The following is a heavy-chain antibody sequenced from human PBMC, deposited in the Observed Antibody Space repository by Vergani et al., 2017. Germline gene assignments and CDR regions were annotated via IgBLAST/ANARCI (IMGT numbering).Heavy chain of an antibody. CDR1: GYSLTELT. Sequence: QVQLVQSGSEVRKPGASVKVSCQVSGYSLTELTIHWVRQAPGKGLEWMGGFDPDHGEVTFAHHIQVRVTMTEDRYTDTAYMELSSLRTEDTALYDCVIVTDYDDSSGYYVDYWWKGTLVTGSS. V-gene: IGHV1-24*01. CDR2: FDPDHGEV. D-gene: IGHD3-22*01. J-gene: IGHJ4*02. CDR3: VIVTDYDDSSGYYVDY.